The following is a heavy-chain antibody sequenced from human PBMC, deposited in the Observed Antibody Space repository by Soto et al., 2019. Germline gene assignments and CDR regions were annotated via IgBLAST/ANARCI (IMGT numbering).Heavy chain of an antibody. CDR1: GGTFSSYA. Sequence: SVKVSCKASGGTFSSYAISWVRQAPGQGLEWMGGIIPIFGTANYAQKFQGRVTITADESTSTAYMELSSLRSEDTAVYYCARSITIFGLVINNGMDVWGRGTTVTVSS. J-gene: IGHJ6*02. CDR3: ARSITIFGLVINNGMDV. D-gene: IGHD3-3*01. V-gene: IGHV1-69*13. CDR2: IIPIFGTA.